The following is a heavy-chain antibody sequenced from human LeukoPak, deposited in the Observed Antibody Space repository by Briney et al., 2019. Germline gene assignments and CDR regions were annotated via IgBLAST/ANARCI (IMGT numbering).Heavy chain of an antibody. D-gene: IGHD6-13*01. CDR3: ARGSSSWSTAYYFDY. CDR2: ISFDGSNK. V-gene: IGHV3-30-3*01. Sequence: AGGSLRLSCAPSGFTFHSYAIHWVGPAPGKGLEGVAVISFDGSNKYYADSVTGRFPISRDHSKNTLYLQMNSLRAEDTAVYYCARGSSSWSTAYYFDYWGQGTLVTVSS. CDR1: GFTFHSYA. J-gene: IGHJ4*02.